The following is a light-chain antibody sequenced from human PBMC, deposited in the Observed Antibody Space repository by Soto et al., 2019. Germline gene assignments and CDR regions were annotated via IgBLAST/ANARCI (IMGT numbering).Light chain of an antibody. Sequence: SALTQPPSASGSAGQSVTISCTGTSGDVGAYNYVSWYQQHPGKAPKLMIYEVSRRPSGVPDRFSGSKSGNTASLTVSGLQADDEADYYCSSYAGSNRVFGTGTKVTVL. CDR2: EVS. CDR3: SSYAGSNRV. J-gene: IGLJ1*01. CDR1: SGDVGAYNY. V-gene: IGLV2-8*01.